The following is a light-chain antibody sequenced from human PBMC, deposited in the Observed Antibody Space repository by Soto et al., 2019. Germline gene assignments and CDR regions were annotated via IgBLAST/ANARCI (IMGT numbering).Light chain of an antibody. J-gene: IGLJ1*01. CDR2: GNS. CDR1: SSNIGAGYD. V-gene: IGLV1-40*01. Sequence: QSVLTQPPSVSGAPGQRVTISCTGSSSNIGAGYDVHWYQQLPGTAPKLLIYGNSNRPSGVPNRFSGSKSGNTASLTISGLQAEDEADYFCCSYAGTVAYVFGTGTKVTVL. CDR3: CSYAGTVAYV.